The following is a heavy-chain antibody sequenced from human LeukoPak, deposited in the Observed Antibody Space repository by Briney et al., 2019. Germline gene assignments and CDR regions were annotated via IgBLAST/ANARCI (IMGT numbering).Heavy chain of an antibody. J-gene: IGHJ3*01. CDR2: IFPDDSDT. D-gene: IGHD3-16*01. Sequence: GESLKISCKGFGYDFSNNWIGWVRQMPGKGLEWMGIIFPDDSDTRYSPSFQGQVTISTDRSISTAYLQWSSLKASDTAIYYCARDMLHDDAFDVWGQGTMVTVSS. CDR3: ARDMLHDDAFDV. V-gene: IGHV5-51*01. CDR1: GYDFSNNW.